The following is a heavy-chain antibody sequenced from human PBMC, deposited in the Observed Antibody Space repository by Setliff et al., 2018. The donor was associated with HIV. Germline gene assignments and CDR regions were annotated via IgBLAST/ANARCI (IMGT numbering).Heavy chain of an antibody. CDR3: ARVSITYWYSIPRDYYYYRDV. CDR2: IHTSGNT. D-gene: IGHD2-8*02. J-gene: IGHJ6*03. Sequence: PSETLSLTCTVSGGSIRIYYWNWIRQPAGKGLEWIGRIHTSGNTNYNPALKSRVTMSVDTSKNHFSLKLSSVTAADTAVYYCARVSITYWYSIPRDYYYYRDVWGEGTTVTVSS. V-gene: IGHV4-4*07. CDR1: GGSIRIYY.